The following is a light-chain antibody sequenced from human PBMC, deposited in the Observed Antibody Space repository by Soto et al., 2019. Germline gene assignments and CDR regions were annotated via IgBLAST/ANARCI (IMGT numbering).Light chain of an antibody. CDR1: SSDVGRYNY. CDR3: RSYAGSPYV. J-gene: IGLJ1*01. CDR2: DVS. V-gene: IGLV2-11*01. Sequence: QSALTQPRSGSGAPGQSGTISCTGTSSDVGRYNYVSWYQHHPGKAPKLMIYDVSTRPSGVPDRFSGSKSGTTASLTIPGLQAEDEADYYCRSYAGSPYVFGTGTKVTAL.